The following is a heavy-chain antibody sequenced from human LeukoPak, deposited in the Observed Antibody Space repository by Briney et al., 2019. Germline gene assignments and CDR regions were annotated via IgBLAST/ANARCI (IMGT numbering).Heavy chain of an antibody. V-gene: IGHV3-30*03. D-gene: IGHD1-26*01. CDR3: ARGPVGVGAMAGFDY. CDR2: ISYDGSNK. Sequence: PGGSLRLSCAASGFTFSSYGMHWVRQAPGKGLEWVAVISYDGSNKYYADSVKGRFTISRDNSKNTLYLQMNSLRAEDTAVYYCARGPVGVGAMAGFDYWGQGTLVTVSS. J-gene: IGHJ4*02. CDR1: GFTFSSYG.